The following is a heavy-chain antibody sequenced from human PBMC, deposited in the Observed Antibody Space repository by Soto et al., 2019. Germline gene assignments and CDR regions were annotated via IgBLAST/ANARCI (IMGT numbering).Heavy chain of an antibody. J-gene: IGHJ4*02. CDR2: IKRKTDGEIR. CDR3: TDFHY. Sequence: GGSLRLSCAASGFTFSSAWMSWVRQAPGKGLEWVARIKRKTDGEIRDYAAFVKGRFTISRDDSKNTLYVQMNSLETEDTAVYYCTDFHYWGQGTLVTVSS. CDR1: GFTFSSAW. V-gene: IGHV3-15*01.